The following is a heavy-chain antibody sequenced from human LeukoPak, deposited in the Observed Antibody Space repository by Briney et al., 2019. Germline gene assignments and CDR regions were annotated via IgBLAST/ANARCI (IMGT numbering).Heavy chain of an antibody. CDR1: GFTFSSYW. CDR2: IKQDGSEK. CDR3: ARASLWFGELQDY. D-gene: IGHD3-10*01. V-gene: IGHV3-7*01. J-gene: IGHJ4*02. Sequence: PGGSLRLSCAASGFTFSSYWMSWVRRAPGKGLEWVANIKQDGSEKYYVDSVKGRFTISRDNAKNSLYLQMNSLRAEDTAVYYCARASLWFGELQDYWGQGTLVTVSS.